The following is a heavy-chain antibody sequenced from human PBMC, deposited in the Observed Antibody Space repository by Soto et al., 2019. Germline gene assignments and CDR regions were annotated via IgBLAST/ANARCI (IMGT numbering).Heavy chain of an antibody. CDR2: IYPGDSDT. CDR3: ARLSGDFWSGYYTGKRYGSNWFDP. Sequence: EVQLVQSGAEVKKPGESLKISCKGSGYSFTSYWIGWVRQMPGKGLEWMGIIYPGDSDTRYSPSFQGQVTISADKSISTAYLQWSSLKASDTAMYYCARLSGDFWSGYYTGKRYGSNWFDPWGQGTLVTVSS. D-gene: IGHD3-3*01. CDR1: GYSFTSYW. V-gene: IGHV5-51*03. J-gene: IGHJ5*02.